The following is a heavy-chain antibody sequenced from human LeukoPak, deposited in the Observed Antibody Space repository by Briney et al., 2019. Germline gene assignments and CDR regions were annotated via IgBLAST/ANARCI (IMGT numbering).Heavy chain of an antibody. Sequence: GRSLRLSCVGSGFAFHYYAMHWVRRPPGKGLEWVSAINWNSDTKAYADSVKGRFTISRDRARNSLYLQMDSLRPEDTALYYCAKDTGGNGAYFYAMDVWGQGTSVTVSS. D-gene: IGHD4-23*01. V-gene: IGHV3-9*01. J-gene: IGHJ6*02. CDR2: INWNSDTK. CDR3: AKDTGGNGAYFYAMDV. CDR1: GFAFHYYA.